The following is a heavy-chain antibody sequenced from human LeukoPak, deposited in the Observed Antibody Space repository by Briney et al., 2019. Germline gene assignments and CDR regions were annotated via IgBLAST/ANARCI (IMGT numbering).Heavy chain of an antibody. CDR3: ARVAKERVGGVYYFDY. Sequence: GGSLRLSCAASGFTFSDYDMHWVHQATGKGLEWVSAIGTAGDTYYTGSVKGRFTISRENAKNSLYLQMNSLRAGDTAVYYCARVAKERVGGVYYFDYWGQGTLVTVSS. CDR2: IGTAGDT. CDR1: GFTFSDYD. D-gene: IGHD1-1*01. J-gene: IGHJ4*02. V-gene: IGHV3-13*01.